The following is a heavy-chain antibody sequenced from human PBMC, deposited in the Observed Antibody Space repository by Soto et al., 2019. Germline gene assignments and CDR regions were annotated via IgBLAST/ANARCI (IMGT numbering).Heavy chain of an antibody. CDR3: AVGGEDYGDYVLDY. J-gene: IGHJ4*02. D-gene: IGHD4-17*01. CDR1: GGSISSSSYY. CDR2: IYYSGST. V-gene: IGHV4-39*01. Sequence: PSETLSLTCTVSGGSISSSSYYWGWIRQPPGKGLEWIGSIYYSGSTYYNQSLKSRVTISVDTSKNQFSLKLSSVTAAYTAVYFCAVGGEDYGDYVLDYWGQGTLVTVSS.